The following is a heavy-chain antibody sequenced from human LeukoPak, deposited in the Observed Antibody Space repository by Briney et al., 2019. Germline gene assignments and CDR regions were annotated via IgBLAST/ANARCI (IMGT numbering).Heavy chain of an antibody. J-gene: IGHJ3*02. D-gene: IGHD6-19*01. CDR3: ARDIQQWLDRDAFDI. V-gene: IGHV4-4*07. CDR1: GGSISSYY. Sequence: SETLSLTCTVPGGSISSYYWSWIRQPAGKGLEWIGRIYTSGSTNYNPSLKSRVTMSVDTSKNQFSLKLSSVTAADTAVYYCARDIQQWLDRDAFDIWGQGTMVTVSS. CDR2: IYTSGST.